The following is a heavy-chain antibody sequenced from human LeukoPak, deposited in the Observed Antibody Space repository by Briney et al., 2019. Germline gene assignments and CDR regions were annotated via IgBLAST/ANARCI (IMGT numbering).Heavy chain of an antibody. CDR2: IYHSGST. CDR1: GYSISSGYY. CDR3: ARVGCSGGSCYLKLYYLDY. Sequence: PSETLSLTCTVSGYSISSGYYWGWIRQPPGKGLEWIGSIYHSGSTYYNPSLKSRVTISVDTSKNQFSLKLSSVTAADTAVYYCARVGCSGGSCYLKLYYLDYWGQGTLVTVSS. V-gene: IGHV4-38-2*02. J-gene: IGHJ4*02. D-gene: IGHD2-15*01.